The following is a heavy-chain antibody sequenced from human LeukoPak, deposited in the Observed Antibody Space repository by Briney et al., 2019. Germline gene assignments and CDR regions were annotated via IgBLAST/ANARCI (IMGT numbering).Heavy chain of an antibody. V-gene: IGHV4-39*07. CDR2: IYHSGST. CDR1: GGSISSSSYY. D-gene: IGHD3-10*01. Sequence: SETLSLTCTVSGGSISSSSYYWGWIRQPPGKGLEWIGSIYHSGSTYYNPSLKSRVTISVDTSKNQFSLKLSSVTAADTAVYYCARDRVRGVITNWGQGTLVTVSS. J-gene: IGHJ4*02. CDR3: ARDRVRGVITN.